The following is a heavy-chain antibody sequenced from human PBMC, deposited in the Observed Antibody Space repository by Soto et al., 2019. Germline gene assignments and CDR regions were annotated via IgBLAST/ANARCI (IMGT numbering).Heavy chain of an antibody. J-gene: IGHJ4*02. CDR2: IRSKAYGGTT. D-gene: IGHD3-16*01. V-gene: IGHV3-49*04. CDR3: TRARVMGSIWGLWYFDY. Sequence: GSLRLSCTASGLTFGDYAMSWVRQAPGKGLEWVGFIRSKAYGGTTEYAASVKGRFTISRDDSKSIAYLQMNSLKTEDTAVYYCTRARVMGSIWGLWYFDYWGQGTLVTVSS. CDR1: GLTFGDYA.